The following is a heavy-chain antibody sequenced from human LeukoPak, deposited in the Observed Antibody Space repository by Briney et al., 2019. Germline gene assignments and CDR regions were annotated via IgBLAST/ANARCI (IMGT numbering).Heavy chain of an antibody. Sequence: GGSLRLSCAGSGFTFSDYYMSWIRQAPGKGLEWVSYISSSGSTIYYADSVKGRFTISRDNAKNSLYLQMNSLRAEDTAVYYCASWSRWLQLVIDYWGQGTLVTVSS. V-gene: IGHV3-11*01. J-gene: IGHJ4*02. CDR1: GFTFSDYY. CDR3: ASWSRWLQLVIDY. CDR2: ISSSGSTI. D-gene: IGHD5-24*01.